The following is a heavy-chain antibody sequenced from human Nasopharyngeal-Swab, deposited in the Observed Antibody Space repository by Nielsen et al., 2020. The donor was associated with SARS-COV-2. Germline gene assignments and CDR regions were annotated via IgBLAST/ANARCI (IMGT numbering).Heavy chain of an antibody. CDR2: INSDGSST. Sequence: GESLKISCAASGFTFSSYWMHWVRQAPGKGLVWVSRINSDGSSTSYADSVKGRFTISRDNAKNTLYLQMNSLRAEDTAVYYCARGRYNWNVNNWFDPWGQGTLVTVPS. D-gene: IGHD1-20*01. CDR3: ARGRYNWNVNNWFDP. J-gene: IGHJ5*02. V-gene: IGHV3-74*01. CDR1: GFTFSSYW.